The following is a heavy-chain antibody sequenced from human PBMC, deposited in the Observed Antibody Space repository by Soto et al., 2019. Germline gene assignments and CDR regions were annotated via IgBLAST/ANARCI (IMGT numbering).Heavy chain of an antibody. CDR2: IYSGGST. V-gene: IGHV3-66*01. CDR3: ARDNCSSTSCYDHYYYYYMDV. D-gene: IGHD2-2*01. CDR1: GFTVSSNY. Sequence: GGSLRLSCAASGFTVSSNYMSWVRQAPGKGLEWVSVIYSGGSTYYADSVKGRFTISRDNSKNTLYLQMNSLRAEDTAVYYCARDNCSSTSCYDHYYYYYMDVWGKGTTVTVSS. J-gene: IGHJ6*03.